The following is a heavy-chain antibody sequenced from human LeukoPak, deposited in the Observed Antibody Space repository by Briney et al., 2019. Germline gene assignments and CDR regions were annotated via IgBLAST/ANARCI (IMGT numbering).Heavy chain of an antibody. Sequence: TGGSLRLSCAASGFTSSNAWMSSVRQAPGKGLERVGRIKSKTDGGTTDYAAPVKGRFTISRDDSKNTLYLQMNSLKTEDTAVYYCTTDPGYPDAFDIWGQGTMVTVSS. CDR3: TTDPGYPDAFDI. CDR1: GFTSSNAW. CDR2: IKSKTDGGTT. D-gene: IGHD3-16*02. J-gene: IGHJ3*02. V-gene: IGHV3-15*01.